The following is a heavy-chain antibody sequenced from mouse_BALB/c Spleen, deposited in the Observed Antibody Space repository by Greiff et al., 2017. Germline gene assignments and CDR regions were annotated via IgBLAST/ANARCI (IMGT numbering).Heavy chain of an antibody. CDR2: INPSTGYT. Sequence: QVQLKQSGAELAKPGASVKMSCKASGYTFTSYWMHWVKQRPGQGLEWIGYINPSTGYTEYNQKFKDKATLTADESSSTAYMQLSSLTSEDSAVYYCARKGNGGLDYGGQGTTLTVSS. J-gene: IGHJ2*01. CDR1: GYTFTSYW. V-gene: IGHV1-7*01. CDR3: ARKGNGGLDY. D-gene: IGHD1-1*02.